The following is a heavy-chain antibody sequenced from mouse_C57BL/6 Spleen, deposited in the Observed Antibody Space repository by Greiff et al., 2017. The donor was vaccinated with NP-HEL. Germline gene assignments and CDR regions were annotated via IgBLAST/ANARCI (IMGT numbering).Heavy chain of an antibody. V-gene: IGHV5-6*01. J-gene: IGHJ3*01. D-gene: IGHD4-1*01. CDR1: GFTFSSYG. CDR2: ISSGGSYT. CDR3: AGGWDPRTWFAC. Sequence: EVKLVESGGDLVKPGGSLKLSCAASGFTFSSYGMSWVRQTPDKRLEWVATISSGGSYTYYPDSVKGRFTISRDNAKNTLYLQRSSRKSEDTAMYYCAGGWDPRTWFACWGQGTLVTVSA.